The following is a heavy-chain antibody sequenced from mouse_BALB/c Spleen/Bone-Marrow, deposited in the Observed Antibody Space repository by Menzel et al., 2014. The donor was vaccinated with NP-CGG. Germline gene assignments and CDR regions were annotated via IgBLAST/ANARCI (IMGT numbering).Heavy chain of an antibody. CDR3: ARDDYGFDY. D-gene: IGHD1-1*01. Sequence: EVKLMESGGGLVQPGGSLRLSCATSGFTFTDYYMSWVRQPPGKALEWLGFIRNKGNGYTTEYSASVKGRFTISRDNSQSILYLQMNTLRAEDSATYYCARDDYGFDYWGQGTPLTVSS. CDR1: GFTFTDYY. V-gene: IGHV7-3*02. J-gene: IGHJ2*01. CDR2: IRNKGNGYTT.